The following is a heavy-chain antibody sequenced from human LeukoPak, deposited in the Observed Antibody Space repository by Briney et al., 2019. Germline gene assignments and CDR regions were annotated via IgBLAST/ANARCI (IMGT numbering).Heavy chain of an antibody. J-gene: IGHJ4*02. CDR3: ARRPLVTASWRSISTYYFDY. CDR2: IKQDGSEK. CDR1: GFTVSNNY. D-gene: IGHD2-21*02. Sequence: GGSLRLSCAASGFTVSNNYMSWVRQAPGKGLEGVANIKQDGSEKYYVDSVKGRFTISRDNAKNSLYLQMNSLRAEDTAVYYCARRPLVTASWRSISTYYFDYWGQGTLVTVSS. V-gene: IGHV3-7*01.